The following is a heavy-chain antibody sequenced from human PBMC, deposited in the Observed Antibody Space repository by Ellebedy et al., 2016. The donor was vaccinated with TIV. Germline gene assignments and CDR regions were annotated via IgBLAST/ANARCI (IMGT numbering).Heavy chain of an antibody. CDR3: ARIFAYGDYGLH. CDR1: GFSLNTEGMC. J-gene: IGHJ4*02. V-gene: IGHV2-70*13. D-gene: IGHD4-17*01. CDR2: IDWDDDK. Sequence: SGPTLVKPTQTLTLTCTFSGFSLNTEGMCVSWIRQPPGKALEWLALIDWDDDKYYITSLKTRLTISKDTSKNHVCLRMTNMDPVDTSTYFCARIFAYGDYGLHWGQGTLVTVSS.